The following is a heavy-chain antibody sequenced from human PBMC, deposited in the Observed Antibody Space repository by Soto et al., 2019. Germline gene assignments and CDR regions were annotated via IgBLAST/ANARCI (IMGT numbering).Heavy chain of an antibody. D-gene: IGHD3-22*01. CDR3: ARVINYYDSSGYYYDWFDP. CDR2: ISSSSSYI. J-gene: IGHJ5*02. V-gene: IGHV3-21*01. CDR1: GFTFSSYS. Sequence: GGSLRLSCAASGFTFSSYSMNWVRQAPGKGLEWVSSISSSSSYIYYADSVKGRFTISRDNAKNSLYLQMNSLRAEDTAVYYCARVINYYDSSGYYYDWFDPWGQGTLVTVSS.